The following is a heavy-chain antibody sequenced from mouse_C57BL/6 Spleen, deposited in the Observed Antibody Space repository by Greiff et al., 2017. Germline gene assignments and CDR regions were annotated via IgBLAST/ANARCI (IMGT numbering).Heavy chain of an antibody. CDR3: RLYYDYDGFDY. Sequence: VQLQQSGPELVKPGASVKISCKASGYTFTDYYMNWVKQSHGKSLEWIGDINPNNGGTSYNQKFKGKATLTVDKSSSTAYMELRSLTSEDSAVYYCRLYYDYDGFDYWGQGTTLTVSS. D-gene: IGHD2-4*01. J-gene: IGHJ2*01. V-gene: IGHV1-26*01. CDR2: INPNNGGT. CDR1: GYTFTDYY.